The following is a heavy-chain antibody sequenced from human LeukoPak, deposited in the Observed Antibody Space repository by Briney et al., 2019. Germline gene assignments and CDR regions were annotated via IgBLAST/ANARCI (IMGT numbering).Heavy chain of an antibody. CDR1: GGSISSSSYY. J-gene: IGHJ4*02. D-gene: IGHD1-7*01. V-gene: IGHV4-39*01. CDR3: ATLVHDGTTPDY. CDR2: IYYSGST. Sequence: PSETLSLTCTVSGGSISSSSYYWGWIRQPPGTGLEWIGSIYYSGSTYYNPSLKSRVTISVDTSKNQFSLKLSSVTAADTAVYYCATLVHDGTTPDYWGQGTLVTVSS.